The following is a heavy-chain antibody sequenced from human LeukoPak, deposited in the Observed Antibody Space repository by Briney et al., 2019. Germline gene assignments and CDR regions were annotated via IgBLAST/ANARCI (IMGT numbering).Heavy chain of an antibody. Sequence: SETLSLTCTVSGGSVSSGSYYWSWIRQPPGKGLEWIGYIYNSGSTNHNPSLKSRVTISADTSKNQFSLKLSSVTAADTAVYYCARGGAANWGSLPDYWGQGTLVTVSS. D-gene: IGHD7-27*01. CDR1: GGSVSSGSYY. J-gene: IGHJ4*02. V-gene: IGHV4-61*01. CDR2: IYNSGST. CDR3: ARGGAANWGSLPDY.